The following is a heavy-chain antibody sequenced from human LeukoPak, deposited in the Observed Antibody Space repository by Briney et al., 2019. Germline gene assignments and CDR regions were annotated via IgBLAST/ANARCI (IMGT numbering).Heavy chain of an antibody. CDR1: GFTFSSYG. D-gene: IGHD5-18*01. V-gene: IGHV3-23*01. J-gene: IGHJ4*02. Sequence: GGSLRLSCAASGFTFSSYGMSWVRQAPGKGLEWVSAISGSGGSTYYADSVKGRFTISRDNAKNSLYLQMNSLRAEDTAVYYCARQQLQLWYDWGQGTLVTVSS. CDR2: ISGSGGST. CDR3: ARQQLQLWYD.